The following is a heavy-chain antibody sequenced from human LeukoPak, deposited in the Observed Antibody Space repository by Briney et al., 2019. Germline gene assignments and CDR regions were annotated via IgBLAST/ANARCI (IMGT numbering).Heavy chain of an antibody. D-gene: IGHD6-19*01. J-gene: IGHJ6*03. CDR2: IIPILGIA. V-gene: IGHV1-69*02. CDR3: ARVWSSGWYDDYYYMDV. Sequence: SVKVSCKASGGTFSSYTISWVRQAPGQGLEWMGRIIPILGIANYAQKFQGRVTITADKSTSTAYMELSSLRSEDTAVYYCARVWSSGWYDDYYYMDVWGKGTTVTVCS. CDR1: GGTFSSYT.